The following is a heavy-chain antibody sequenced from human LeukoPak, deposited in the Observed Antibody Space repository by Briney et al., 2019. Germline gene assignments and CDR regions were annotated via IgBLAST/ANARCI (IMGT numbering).Heavy chain of an antibody. CDR2: IYYSGST. J-gene: IGHJ5*02. CDR1: GGSISSSSYY. Sequence: SEILSLTCTVSGGSISSSSYYWGWIRQPPGKGLEWIGSIYYSGSTYYNPSLKSRVTISVDTSKNQFSLKLSSVTAADTAVYYCARGIPSIAWGQGTLVTVSS. V-gene: IGHV4-39*07. CDR3: ARGIPSIA. D-gene: IGHD2-15*01.